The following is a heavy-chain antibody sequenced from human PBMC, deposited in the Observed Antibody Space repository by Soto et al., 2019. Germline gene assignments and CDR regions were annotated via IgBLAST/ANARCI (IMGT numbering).Heavy chain of an antibody. D-gene: IGHD3-10*02. J-gene: IGHJ6*02. Sequence: QMQLVQSGAEVKEPGASVKVSCKASGYTSTSYYLHWVRQAPGQGPEWMGVINLTGGSTSYAQNFQGRVAMARDASTITVFMELSCLRSDDTAVYCCARAAYVLIALGYGMDVWGQGTSVTVSS. CDR1: GYTSTSYY. CDR3: ARAAYVLIALGYGMDV. V-gene: IGHV1-46*01. CDR2: INLTGGST.